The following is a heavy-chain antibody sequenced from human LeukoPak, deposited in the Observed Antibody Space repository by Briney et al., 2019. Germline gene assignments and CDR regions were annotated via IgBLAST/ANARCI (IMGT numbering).Heavy chain of an antibody. CDR1: GGSISSGGYS. Sequence: SETLSLTCAVSGGSISSGGYSWSWIRQPPGKGLEWIGYIYHSGSTYYNPSLKSRVTISVDRSKNQFSLKLSSVPAADTAVYYCARGKSSGSYLRYFDYWGQGTLVTVSS. D-gene: IGHD1-26*01. CDR2: IYHSGST. CDR3: ARGKSSGSYLRYFDY. J-gene: IGHJ4*02. V-gene: IGHV4-30-2*01.